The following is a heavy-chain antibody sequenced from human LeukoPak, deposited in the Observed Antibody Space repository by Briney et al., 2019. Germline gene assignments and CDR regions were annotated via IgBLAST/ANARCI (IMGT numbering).Heavy chain of an antibody. J-gene: IGHJ4*02. V-gene: IGHV1-2*02. CDR1: GYTFTGYY. D-gene: IGHD6-19*01. CDR3: AREGDSSSGWYFDY. Sequence: ASVKVSCKASGYTFTGYYMHWVRQAPGQGLEWMGWINPNSGGTNYAQKFQGRVTMTRDTSISTAYMELSRLRSDDTAVYYCAREGDSSSGWYFDYWGQGTLVTVSS. CDR2: INPNSGGT.